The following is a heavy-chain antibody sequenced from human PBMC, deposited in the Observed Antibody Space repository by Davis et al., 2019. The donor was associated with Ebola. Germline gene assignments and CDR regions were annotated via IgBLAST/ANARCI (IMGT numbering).Heavy chain of an antibody. CDR3: ATSESFFDYAAYFHY. V-gene: IGHV3-48*03. CDR1: GFTFSSYE. D-gene: IGHD3-16*01. Sequence: RGSLRLSCAASGFTFSSYEMNWVRQAPGKGLEWVSYISSSCSTIYYADSVKGRFTISRDNAKNSLYLQMNSLKAEDTAVYFCATSESFFDYAAYFHYWGQGTLLTVSS. J-gene: IGHJ4*02. CDR2: ISSSCSTI.